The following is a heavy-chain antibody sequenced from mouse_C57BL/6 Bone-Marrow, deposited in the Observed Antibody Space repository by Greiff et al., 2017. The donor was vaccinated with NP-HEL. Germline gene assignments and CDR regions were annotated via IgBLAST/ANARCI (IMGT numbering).Heavy chain of an antibody. CDR3: ASQEYDYDDWFAY. V-gene: IGHV1-50*01. D-gene: IGHD2-4*01. CDR1: GYTFTSYW. J-gene: IGHJ3*01. Sequence: QVQLQQPGAELVKPGASVKLSCKASGYTFTSYWMQWVKQRPGQGLEWIGEIDPSDSYTNYNQKFKGKATLTVDTSSSTAYMQLSSLTSEDSAVYYCASQEYDYDDWFAYWGQGTLVTVSA. CDR2: IDPSDSYT.